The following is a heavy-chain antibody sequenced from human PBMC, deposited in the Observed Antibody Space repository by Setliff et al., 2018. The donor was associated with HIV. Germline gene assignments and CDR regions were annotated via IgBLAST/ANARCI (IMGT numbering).Heavy chain of an antibody. J-gene: IGHJ4*02. CDR2: IILKLGTT. CDR3: ARMQRDNHYGGPDVS. CDR1: GGSFRSAA. V-gene: IGHV1-69*10. Sequence: SVKVSCKPSGGSFRSAAINWVRQAPGQGPEWMGGIILKLGTTNSAQRFRGRVAFTADTSTNTASMEPTGLRSDDTAIYYCARMQRDNHYGGPDVSWGQGTLVTVSS. D-gene: IGHD3-10*01.